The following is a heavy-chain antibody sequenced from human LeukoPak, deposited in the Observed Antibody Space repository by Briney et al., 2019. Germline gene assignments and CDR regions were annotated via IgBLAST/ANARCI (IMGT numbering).Heavy chain of an antibody. V-gene: IGHV4-34*01. D-gene: IGHD3-22*01. CDR1: GGSFSGYY. J-gene: IGHJ4*02. CDR2: INHSGST. CDR3: ATQLYYDSSGYYFDY. Sequence: SETLSLTCAVYGGSFSGYYWSWIRQPPGKGLEWIGEINHSGSTNYNPSLKSRVTISVDTSTNQFSLKLSSVTAADTAVYYCATQLYYDSSGYYFDYWGQGTLVTVSS.